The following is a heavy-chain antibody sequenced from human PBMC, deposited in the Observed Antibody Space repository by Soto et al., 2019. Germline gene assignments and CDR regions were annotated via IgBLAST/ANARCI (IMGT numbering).Heavy chain of an antibody. V-gene: IGHV3-9*01. J-gene: IGHJ4*02. CDR2: ICWNSDSI. CDR3: AKDAIPSRVAVSAADFYY. Sequence: EVQVVESGGGLAQPGRSLRLSCAASGFTFGDYAMRWVRQAPGKGLEWVSGICWNSDSIGGADSVKGRFTISRDNAKNSLYLQMNSRRAEDTALYFCAKDAIPSRVAVSAADFYYWGRGTLVRVSS. D-gene: IGHD6-19*01. CDR1: GFTFGDYA.